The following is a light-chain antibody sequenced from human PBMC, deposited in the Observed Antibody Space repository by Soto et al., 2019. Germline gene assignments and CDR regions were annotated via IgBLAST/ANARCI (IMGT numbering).Light chain of an antibody. CDR3: QQRYNWPIT. V-gene: IGKV1-5*01. Sequence: DIQMTQSPSTLSASVGDRVTITCRASQSISSWLAWHQQKPGKAPKLLIYADSNRATGIPARFSGSGSGTDFTLTISSLEPEDFSVYYCQQRYNWPITFGQGTRLEIK. CDR2: ADS. CDR1: QSISSW. J-gene: IGKJ5*01.